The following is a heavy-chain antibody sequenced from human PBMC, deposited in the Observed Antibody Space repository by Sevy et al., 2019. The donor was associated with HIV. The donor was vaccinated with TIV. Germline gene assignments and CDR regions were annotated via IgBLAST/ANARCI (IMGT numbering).Heavy chain of an antibody. J-gene: IGHJ4*02. CDR1: GFTVSNNY. CDR3: ARDIYHSSGYYPGGFDY. D-gene: IGHD3-22*01. V-gene: IGHV3-53*01. CDR2: IYSGGRT. Sequence: GGSLRLSCAASGFTVSNNYMSWVRQAPGKGLEWVSVIYSGGRTDYADSVKGRFTIARDTSENTLDLQMNSLRAEDTAVYYCARDIYHSSGYYPGGFDYWGQGTLVTVSS.